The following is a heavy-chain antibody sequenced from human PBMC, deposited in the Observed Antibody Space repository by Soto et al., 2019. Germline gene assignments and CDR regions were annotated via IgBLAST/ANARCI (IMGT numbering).Heavy chain of an antibody. CDR1: GFTFSIYA. CDR2: ISSAGTNK. CDR3: VRSNSEAGWGQFDY. D-gene: IGHD3-16*01. J-gene: IGHJ4*02. Sequence: QVQLVGSGGGVVQPGTSLRLSCAASGFTFSIYAMHWVRQAPEKGLEWVAVISSAGTNKNHADSVRGRFSISRDNSNNMLYLQVDYIRVDDTAVYYCVRSNSEAGWGQFDYWGQGILVTVSS. V-gene: IGHV3-30-3*01.